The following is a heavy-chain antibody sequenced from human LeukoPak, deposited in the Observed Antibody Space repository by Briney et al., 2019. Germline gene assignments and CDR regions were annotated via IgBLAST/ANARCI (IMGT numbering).Heavy chain of an antibody. CDR1: GFTFSNSA. V-gene: IGHV3-21*01. D-gene: IGHD3-9*01. Sequence: PGGSLRLSCAASGFTFSNSAMNWVRQVPGKGLEWVSSIDYDSSHIYYAASVRGRFTISRDNARNSAYLQMNSLRVEDTAVYYCARDPLRYLRVGHYDYWGQGTLVAVSS. CDR2: IDYDSSHI. J-gene: IGHJ4*02. CDR3: ARDPLRYLRVGHYDY.